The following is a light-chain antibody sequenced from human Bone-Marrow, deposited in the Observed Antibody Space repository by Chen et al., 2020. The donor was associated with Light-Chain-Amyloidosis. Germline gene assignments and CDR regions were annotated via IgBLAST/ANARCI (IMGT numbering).Light chain of an antibody. J-gene: IGLJ2*01. V-gene: IGLV3-25*03. CDR3: QAAYSSGTYEVI. Sequence: SYELTQPPSVSVSPGQTARITCSGDDLPTKYAYWYQQKPGQAPVLVIHRDTERPSGISDRFSGSSSGTTATLAISDVQAEDEADYHCQAAYSSGTYEVIVGGGTKLTVL. CDR2: RDT. CDR1: DLPTKY.